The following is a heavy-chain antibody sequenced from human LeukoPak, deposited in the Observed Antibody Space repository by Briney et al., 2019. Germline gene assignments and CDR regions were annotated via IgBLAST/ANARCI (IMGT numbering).Heavy chain of an antibody. CDR1: RFTLTNYA. J-gene: IGHJ4*02. CDR3: ARAPSASTVTTGGFDY. V-gene: IGHV3-30-3*01. D-gene: IGHD4-11*01. CDR2: ISFDGSNK. Sequence: GGSLRLSCAASRFTLTNYALHWVRQAPGKGLEWVAFISFDGSNKYYADSVKGRFTISRDNSKNTLYLQMNSLRADDTAVYFCARAPSASTVTTGGFDYWGQGTLVTVSS.